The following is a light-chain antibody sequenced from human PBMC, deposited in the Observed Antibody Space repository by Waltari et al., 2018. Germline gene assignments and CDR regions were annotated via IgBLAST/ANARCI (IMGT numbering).Light chain of an antibody. V-gene: IGLV3-10*01. CDR3: YSSDTTGLRV. J-gene: IGLJ1*01. Sequence: SYELTQPPSVSVSPGQTAMITCSGHELPRKYAYWFQQKSGQAPRLVIYEDTKRPSEIPERFSGSSSGTVATLTITGAQVDDEADYYCYSSDTTGLRVFGSGTTVVVL. CDR1: ELPRKY. CDR2: EDT.